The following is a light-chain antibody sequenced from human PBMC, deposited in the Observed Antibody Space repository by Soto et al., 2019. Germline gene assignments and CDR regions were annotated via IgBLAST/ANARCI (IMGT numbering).Light chain of an antibody. Sequence: EIVLTQSPGTLSLSPGESGTLSCRASQSVSSTYLAWYQQKPGQAPRLLIYGASSRATGIPDRFSGSGSGTDFTLTISRLEPEDFAVYYCQQYGSSLIPFGQGTRLEIK. CDR2: GAS. CDR3: QQYGSSLIP. J-gene: IGKJ5*01. CDR1: QSVSSTY. V-gene: IGKV3-20*01.